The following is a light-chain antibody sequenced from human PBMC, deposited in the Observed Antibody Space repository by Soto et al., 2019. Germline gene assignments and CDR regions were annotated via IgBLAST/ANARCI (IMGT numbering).Light chain of an antibody. Sequence: IALIQSPGTLSLSHGKRATLSCRASQSVSSSYLAWYQQKPGQAPRLLIYGASSRATGIPDRFSGSGSGTDFTLTISRLEPEDFAVYYCQQYGSSPLTFGGGTKVDIK. CDR3: QQYGSSPLT. V-gene: IGKV3-20*01. CDR1: QSVSSSY. J-gene: IGKJ4*01. CDR2: GAS.